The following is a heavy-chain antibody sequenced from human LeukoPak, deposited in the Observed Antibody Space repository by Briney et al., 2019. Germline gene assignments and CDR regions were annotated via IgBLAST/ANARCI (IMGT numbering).Heavy chain of an antibody. V-gene: IGHV3-7*03. Sequence: SGGSLRLSCAASGFTFSSYWMSWVRQAPGKGLEWVANIKQDGSEKYYVASVKGRFTISRDKAKNSLYLQMNSLRAEDTAVYYCARAKLDRRDNWFDPRGHGTLVTVSS. CDR2: IKQDGSEK. CDR1: GFTFSSYW. J-gene: IGHJ5*02. CDR3: ARAKLDRRDNWFDP. D-gene: IGHD4-23*01.